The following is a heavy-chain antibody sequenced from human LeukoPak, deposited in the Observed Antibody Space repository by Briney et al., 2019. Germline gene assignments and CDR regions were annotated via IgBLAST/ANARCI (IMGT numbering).Heavy chain of an antibody. CDR1: GGTFSSYA. Sequence: SVKVSCKASGGTFSSYAISWVRQAPGQGLEWMGRIIPIFGIANYAQKFQGRVTITADKSMSTAYMELSSLRSEDTAVYYCATYSGSYWGGNWFDPWGQGTLVTVSS. CDR3: ATYSGSYWGGNWFDP. CDR2: IIPIFGIA. J-gene: IGHJ5*02. V-gene: IGHV1-69*04. D-gene: IGHD1-26*01.